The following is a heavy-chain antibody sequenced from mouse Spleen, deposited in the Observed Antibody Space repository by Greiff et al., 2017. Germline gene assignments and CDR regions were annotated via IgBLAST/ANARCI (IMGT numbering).Heavy chain of an antibody. Sequence: LQESGPELEKPGASVKISCKASGYSFTGYNMSWVKQSNGQSLEWIGNIDPYYGGTSYNQKFKGKATLTVDKSSSTAYMQLRSLTSEDSAVYYCARKGYYGSSYNYAMDYWGQGTSVTVSS. V-gene: IGHV1-39*01. J-gene: IGHJ4*01. CDR3: ARKGYYGSSYNYAMDY. D-gene: IGHD1-1*01. CDR2: IDPYYGGT. CDR1: GYSFTGYN.